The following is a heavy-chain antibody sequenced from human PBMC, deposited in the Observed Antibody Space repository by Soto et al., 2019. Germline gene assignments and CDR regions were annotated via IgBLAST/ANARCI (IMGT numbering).Heavy chain of an antibody. Sequence: GESLKISCKGSVYSFTSHWIGRVRQMPGKGLEWMGIIYPGDSDTRYSPSFQGQVTISADKSISTAYLQWSSLKASDTAMYYCARGRGSSGWYEGYFDYWGQGTLVTVSS. CDR3: ARGRGSSGWYEGYFDY. D-gene: IGHD6-19*01. CDR2: IYPGDSDT. CDR1: VYSFTSHW. J-gene: IGHJ4*02. V-gene: IGHV5-51*01.